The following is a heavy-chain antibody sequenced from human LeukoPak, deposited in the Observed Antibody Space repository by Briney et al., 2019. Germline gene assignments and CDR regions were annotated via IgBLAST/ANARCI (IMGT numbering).Heavy chain of an antibody. Sequence: GGSLRLSCAASGFTFSSYSMNWVRQAPGKGLEWVSSISSSSSYIYYADSVKGRFTISRESARNSLFLQMNSLRAGDSAVYYCTGAERYCTNGVCPTGAYYGLDVWGQGTTVIVSS. D-gene: IGHD2-8*01. V-gene: IGHV3-21*01. CDR3: TGAERYCTNGVCPTGAYYGLDV. CDR1: GFTFSSYS. J-gene: IGHJ6*02. CDR2: ISSSSSYI.